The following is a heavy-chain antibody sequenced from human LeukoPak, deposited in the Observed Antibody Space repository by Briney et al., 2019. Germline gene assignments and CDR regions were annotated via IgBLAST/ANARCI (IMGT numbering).Heavy chain of an antibody. Sequence: GGSQRLFCAASGYPFSNYWMHWVRQAPGKGLVWVSRIKSDGNTKTSADYVKGRFNISRDNAKNTLYLQMNSLRAEDTAVYYCACIAVSSKVDYWGQGTLVTVSS. J-gene: IGHJ4*02. CDR1: GYPFSNYW. CDR2: IKSDGNTK. D-gene: IGHD6-19*01. V-gene: IGHV3-74*03. CDR3: ACIAVSSKVDY.